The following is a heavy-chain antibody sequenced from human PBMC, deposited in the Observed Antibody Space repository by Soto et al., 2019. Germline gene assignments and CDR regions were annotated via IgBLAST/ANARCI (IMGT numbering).Heavy chain of an antibody. Sequence: PGGSLRLSCAASGFTFSSYGMHWVRQAPGKGLEWVAVIWYDGSNKYYADSVKGRFTISRDNSKNTLYLQMNSLRAEDTAVYYCARDGRVVPAAIDSYYYGMDVWGQRTTVTVSS. CDR3: ARDGRVVPAAIDSYYYGMDV. V-gene: IGHV3-33*01. D-gene: IGHD2-2*02. CDR2: IWYDGSNK. J-gene: IGHJ6*02. CDR1: GFTFSSYG.